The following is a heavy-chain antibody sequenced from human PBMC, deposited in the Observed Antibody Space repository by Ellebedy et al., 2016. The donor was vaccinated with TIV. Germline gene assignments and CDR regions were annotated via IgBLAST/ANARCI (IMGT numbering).Heavy chain of an antibody. D-gene: IGHD4-17*01. CDR1: GYIFTANY. Sequence: ASVKVSCKASGYIFTANYIHWVRQAPGQGLEWMGVLDVRVGSTVYAQKVQGRVTMTRDTSTRTVYMELTSLRSDDTAVYYCASVPSAGADFWGQGTLVTVSS. J-gene: IGHJ5*01. V-gene: IGHV1-46*01. CDR3: ASVPSAGADF. CDR2: LDVRVGST.